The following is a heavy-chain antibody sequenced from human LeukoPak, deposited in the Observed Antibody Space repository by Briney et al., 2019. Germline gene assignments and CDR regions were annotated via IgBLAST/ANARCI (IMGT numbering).Heavy chain of an antibody. CDR1: GFTFSSYA. D-gene: IGHD4-23*01. CDR2: ISGSGGST. CDR3: ATRAPGNSRLAYFQH. Sequence: GGSLRLSCAASGFTFSSYAMSWVRQAPGKGLEWVSAISGSGGSTYYADSVKGRFTISRDNSKNTLYPQMNSLRAEDTAVYYCATRAPGNSRLAYFQHWGQGTLVTVSS. J-gene: IGHJ1*01. V-gene: IGHV3-23*01.